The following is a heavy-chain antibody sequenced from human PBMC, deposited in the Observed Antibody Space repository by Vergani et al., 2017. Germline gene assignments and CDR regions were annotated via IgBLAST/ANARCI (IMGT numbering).Heavy chain of an antibody. J-gene: IGHJ2*01. V-gene: IGHV3-9*01. CDR2: INWNSDSI. Sequence: EAYLVQSGGGLVTPGGSLRLSCAASGFTFDDYAMHWVRQAPGKGLEWVSGINWNSDSIAYADSVKGRFTISRDNAKNSLYLQMNSLRAEDTALYYCVKDIAASGNYWYFDLWGRGTLVTVSS. CDR1: GFTFDDYA. CDR3: VKDIAASGNYWYFDL. D-gene: IGHD6-13*01.